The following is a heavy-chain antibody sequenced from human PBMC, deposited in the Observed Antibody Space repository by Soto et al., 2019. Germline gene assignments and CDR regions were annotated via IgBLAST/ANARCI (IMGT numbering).Heavy chain of an antibody. CDR3: ARCISARTYYFHY. D-gene: IGHD6-6*01. CDR2: IFHSGIS. J-gene: IGHJ4*02. CDR1: GGSITTVGYS. V-gene: IGHV4-30-2*01. Sequence: QLQLQESGSGLVKPSQTLSLTCAVSGGSITTVGYSWSWIRQPPGKGLEWIGYIFHSGISYSKPSLKRRVTMSVDGSKNRVSRRQSSVTAADTAVYYCARCISARTYYFHYWGQGTLVTVTS.